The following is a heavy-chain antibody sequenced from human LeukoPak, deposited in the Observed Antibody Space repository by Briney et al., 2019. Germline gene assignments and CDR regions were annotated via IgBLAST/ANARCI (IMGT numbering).Heavy chain of an antibody. J-gene: IGHJ4*02. CDR2: INSDGSST. CDR3: ARPYYDNDAYYYC. Sequence: GGSLRLSCAASGFTFSSYWMHWVRQAPGKGLVWVSRINSDGSSTGYADSVKGRFTISRDNAKNTLYLQMNSLRAEDTAVYYCARPYYDNDAYYYCWGQGTLVTVSS. D-gene: IGHD3-22*01. V-gene: IGHV3-74*01. CDR1: GFTFSSYW.